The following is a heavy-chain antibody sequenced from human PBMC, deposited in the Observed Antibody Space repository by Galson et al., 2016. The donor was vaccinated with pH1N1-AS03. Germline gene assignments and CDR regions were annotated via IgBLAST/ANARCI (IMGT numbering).Heavy chain of an antibody. CDR3: AKEGSGSVSKFAFDI. Sequence: SLRLSCAASGFIFSNHGMHWVRQAPGKGLEWVAVTSSHGKIDYYADSVRGRFTVSRDNSNNTLYLQMDSLRAEDRAVYYCAKEGSGSVSKFAFDIWGQGTIVTVPS. J-gene: IGHJ3*02. D-gene: IGHD3-10*01. CDR2: TSSHGKID. V-gene: IGHV3-30*18. CDR1: GFIFSNHG.